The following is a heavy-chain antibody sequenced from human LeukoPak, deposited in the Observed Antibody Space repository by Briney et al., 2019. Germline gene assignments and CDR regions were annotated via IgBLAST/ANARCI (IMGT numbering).Heavy chain of an antibody. CDR2: INPNSGGT. V-gene: IGHV1-2*07. Sequence: ASVKVSCKASGYTFTGYYMHWLRQAPGQGLEWMGWINPNSGGTNYAHKFQGRVTMTRHTSISTAYMELSRLRSDDSAVYYCGYGYYYCYMDVWGKGTTVTVSS. D-gene: IGHD4-17*01. CDR3: GYGYYYCYMDV. CDR1: GYTFTGYY. J-gene: IGHJ6*03.